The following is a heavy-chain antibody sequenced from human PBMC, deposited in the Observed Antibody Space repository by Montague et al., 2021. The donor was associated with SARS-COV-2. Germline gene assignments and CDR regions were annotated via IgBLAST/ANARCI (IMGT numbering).Heavy chain of an antibody. V-gene: IGHV3-21*01. CDR2: ISSSGSYI. D-gene: IGHD3-10*01. CDR3: AREGTVVIIKWYYYYGVDV. J-gene: IGHJ6*02. CDR1: GFTFSSYD. Sequence: SLRLSCAASGFTFSSYDMNWVRQAPGKGLEWLSSISSSGSYIYYADSXXGRFTISRDNAKNSLYLQMNSLRAEDTAVYFCAREGTVVIIKWYYYYGVDVWGQGTTVTVSS.